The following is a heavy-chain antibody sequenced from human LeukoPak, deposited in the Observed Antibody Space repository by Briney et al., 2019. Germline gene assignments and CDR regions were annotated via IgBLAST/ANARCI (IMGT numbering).Heavy chain of an antibody. J-gene: IGHJ6*02. CDR1: GFTFSSYG. CDR2: IWYDGSNK. Sequence: PGGSLRLSCAASGFTFSSYGMHWVRQAPGKGLEWVAVIWYDGSNKCYADSVKGRFTISRDNSKNTLYLQMNSLRAEDTAVYYCARDRAQMTSYYYYGMDVWGQGTTVTVSS. V-gene: IGHV3-33*01. D-gene: IGHD2-2*01. CDR3: ARDRAQMTSYYYYGMDV.